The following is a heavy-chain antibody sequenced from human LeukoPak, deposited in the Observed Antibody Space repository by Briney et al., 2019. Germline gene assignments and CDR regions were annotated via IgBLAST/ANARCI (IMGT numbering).Heavy chain of an antibody. D-gene: IGHD4-11*01. V-gene: IGHV3-11*04. J-gene: IGHJ6*03. CDR1: GFTFSNAW. CDR2: ISSSGSTI. CDR3: ARVTTAYYYYYYMDV. Sequence: PGGSLRLSCAASGFTFSNAWMSWVRQAPGKGLEWVSYISSSGSTIYYADSVKGRFTISRDNAKNSLYLQMNSLRAEDTAVYYCARVTTAYYYYYYMDVWGKGTTVTVSS.